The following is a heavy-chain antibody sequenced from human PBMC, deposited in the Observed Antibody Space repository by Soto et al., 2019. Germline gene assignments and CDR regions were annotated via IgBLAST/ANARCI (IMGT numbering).Heavy chain of an antibody. D-gene: IGHD2-15*01. J-gene: IGHJ4*02. V-gene: IGHV3-7*01. CDR2: IKQDGGER. CDR3: ARDRGYCSGGSCFPPDY. Sequence: GGSLRLSCAASGFTFSNYWMTWVRQPPGKGLEWVADIKQDGGERYYVDSVKGRFTISRDNGKNSLYLQMNSLSAEDTAVYYCARDRGYCSGGSCFPPDYWGLGTLVTVSS. CDR1: GFTFSNYW.